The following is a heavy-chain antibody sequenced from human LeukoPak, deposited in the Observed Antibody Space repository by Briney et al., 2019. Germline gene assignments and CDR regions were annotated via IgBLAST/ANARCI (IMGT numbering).Heavy chain of an antibody. D-gene: IGHD3-22*01. CDR2: IYYSGST. CDR3: ARRRDSSGYVDY. V-gene: IGHV4-59*08. J-gene: IGHJ4*02. Sequence: SETLSLTCTVSGGSISSYYWSWIRQPPGKGLEWIGYIYYSGSTNYNPSLKSRVTISVDTSKNQFSLKLSSVTAAATAVYYCARRRDSSGYVDYWGQGTLVTVSS. CDR1: GGSISSYY.